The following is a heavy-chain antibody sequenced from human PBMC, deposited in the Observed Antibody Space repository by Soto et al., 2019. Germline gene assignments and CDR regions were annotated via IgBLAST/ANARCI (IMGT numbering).Heavy chain of an antibody. J-gene: IGHJ5*02. CDR3: ARDGLYCSGGSCYKGWFDP. CDR1: GGTFSSYT. D-gene: IGHD2-15*01. CDR2: IIPILGIA. V-gene: IGHV1-69*04. Sequence: GSSVKVSCKASGGTFSSYTISWVRQAPGQGLEWMGRIIPILGIANYAQKFQGRVTITADKSTSTAYMELSSLRSEDTAVYYCARDGLYCSGGSCYKGWFDPWGQGTLVTVSS.